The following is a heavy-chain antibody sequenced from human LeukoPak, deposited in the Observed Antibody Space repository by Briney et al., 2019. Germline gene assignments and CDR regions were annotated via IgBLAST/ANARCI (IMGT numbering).Heavy chain of an antibody. V-gene: IGHV5-51*01. CDR3: ARHHPAVAGYDAFDI. CDR2: IYPGDSDT. J-gene: IGHJ3*02. D-gene: IGHD6-19*01. Sequence: GGSLQISCKGSGSSFTSYWIGWVRPLPGKGLEWMGLIYPGDSDTTYSPSFQGQVTISADKSISTAYLQWSSLKASDTALYYCARHHPAVAGYDAFDIWGQGTMVTVSS. CDR1: GSSFTSYW.